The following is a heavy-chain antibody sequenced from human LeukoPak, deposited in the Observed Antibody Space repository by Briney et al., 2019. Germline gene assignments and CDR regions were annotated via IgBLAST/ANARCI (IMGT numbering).Heavy chain of an antibody. CDR3: ARAVPNYDTLTGYYLTPFDY. V-gene: IGHV4-61*01. J-gene: IGHJ4*02. D-gene: IGHD3-9*01. CDR1: GGSVSSGSYY. Sequence: SETLSLTCTVSGGSVSSGSYYWSWIRQPPGKGLEWIGYIYYSGSTNYNPSLKSRVTISVDTSKNQFSLKLSSVTAADTAVYYCARAVPNYDTLTGYYLTPFDYWGQGTLVTVSS. CDR2: IYYSGST.